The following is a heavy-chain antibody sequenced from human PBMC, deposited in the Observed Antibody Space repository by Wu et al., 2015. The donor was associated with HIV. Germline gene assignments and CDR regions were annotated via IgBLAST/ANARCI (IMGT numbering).Heavy chain of an antibody. D-gene: IGHD6-19*01. CDR3: ARWIAVAGAFGMDV. CDR2: INPSGGST. V-gene: IGHV1-46*01. CDR1: EYTFTAYY. J-gene: IGHJ6*02. Sequence: QVQLVQSGAEVKKPGASMKVSCKTSEYTFTAYYIHWVRQAPGQGLEWMGIINPSGGSTDYAQKFQGRLTMTRDTSTSTIYMELSNLRSEDTAIYYCARWIAVAGAFGMDVWGQGTTVTVSS.